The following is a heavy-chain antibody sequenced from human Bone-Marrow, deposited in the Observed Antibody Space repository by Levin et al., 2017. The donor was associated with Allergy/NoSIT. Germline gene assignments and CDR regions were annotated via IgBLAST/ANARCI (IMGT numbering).Heavy chain of an antibody. CDR1: GFTFNDYY. V-gene: IGHV3-11*01. J-gene: IGHJ4*02. D-gene: IGHD6-19*01. CDR3: ARAPSSSGWHFSLYFDY. Sequence: PGESLKISCAASGFTFNDYYMSWIRQAPGKGLEWVSYISVSDTSIYYADSVKGRFTISRDNAKNSLYLQMNSLRDEDTALYYCARAPSSSGWHFSLYFDYWGQGTLVTVSS. CDR2: ISVSDTSI.